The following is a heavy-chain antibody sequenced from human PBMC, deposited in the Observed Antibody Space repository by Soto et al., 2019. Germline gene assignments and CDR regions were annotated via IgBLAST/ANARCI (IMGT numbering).Heavy chain of an antibody. D-gene: IGHD6-19*01. V-gene: IGHV4-30-2*06. J-gene: IGHJ4*01. CDR2: SYHSGSS. Sequence: SETLSLTCTVSGGSINSAGHSWGWVRQSPGKGLEWIGYSYHSGSSYYNPSLQIRVTISVDRSKAQFSLKLTSVTSADTDVYYCARVHVMVVAGSTFDYWGHGTLVTVS. CDR1: GGSINSAGHS. CDR3: ARVHVMVVAGSTFDY.